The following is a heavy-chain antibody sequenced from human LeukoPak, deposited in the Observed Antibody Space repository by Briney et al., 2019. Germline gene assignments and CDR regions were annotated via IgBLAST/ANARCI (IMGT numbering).Heavy chain of an antibody. D-gene: IGHD3-3*01. Sequence: GGSLRLSCAGSAFIFSGHWMNWVRQAPGKGLEWVSAISGSGGSTYYADSVKGRFTISRDNSKNTLYLQMNSLRAEDTAVYYCAKGNYDFWSGYYQSDYYYYGMDVWGQGTTVTVSS. J-gene: IGHJ6*02. V-gene: IGHV3-23*01. CDR1: AFIFSGHW. CDR3: AKGNYDFWSGYYQSDYYYYGMDV. CDR2: ISGSGGST.